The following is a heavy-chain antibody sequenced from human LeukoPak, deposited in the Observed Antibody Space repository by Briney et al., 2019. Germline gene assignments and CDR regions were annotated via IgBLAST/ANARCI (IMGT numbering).Heavy chain of an antibody. V-gene: IGHV4-59*12. CDR3: ARGIAPVGYSYGRSGSYWYFDL. CDR1: GGSISSYY. Sequence: SETLSLTCTVSGGSISSYYWSWIRQPPGKGLEWIGYIYYSGSTNYNPSLKSRVTISVDTSKNQFSLKLSSVTAADTAVYYCARGIAPVGYSYGRSGSYWYFDLWGRGTLVTVSS. CDR2: IYYSGST. D-gene: IGHD5-18*01. J-gene: IGHJ2*01.